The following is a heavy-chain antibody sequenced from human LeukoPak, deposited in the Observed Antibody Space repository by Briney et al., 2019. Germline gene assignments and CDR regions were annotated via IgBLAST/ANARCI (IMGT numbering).Heavy chain of an antibody. CDR3: ALYDSSGYYDY. Sequence: PSETLSFTCAVSGGSISSGGYSWSWIRQPPGKGLEWIGYIYHSGSTYYNPSLKSRVTISVDRSKNQFSLKLSSVTAADTAVYYCALYDSSGYYDYWGQGTLVTVSS. V-gene: IGHV4-30-2*01. CDR2: IYHSGST. CDR1: GGSISSGGYS. D-gene: IGHD3-22*01. J-gene: IGHJ4*02.